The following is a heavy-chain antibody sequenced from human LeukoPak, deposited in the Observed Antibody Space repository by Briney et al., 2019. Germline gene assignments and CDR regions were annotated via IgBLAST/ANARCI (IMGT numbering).Heavy chain of an antibody. J-gene: IGHJ2*01. CDR3: AKNFDL. CDR2: IYYTGGT. CDR1: GGSISSGVYY. Sequence: SETLSLTCTVSGGSISSGVYYWAWIRQPPGKGLEWIGYIYYTGGTSYSPSLNSRATISVDTSKNQISLKLSSVTAADTAVYFCAKNFDLWGRGTLVTVSS. V-gene: IGHV4-61*05.